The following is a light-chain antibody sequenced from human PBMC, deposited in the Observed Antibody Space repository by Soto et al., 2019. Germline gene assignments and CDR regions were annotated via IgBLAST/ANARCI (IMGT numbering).Light chain of an antibody. V-gene: IGLV2-8*01. J-gene: IGLJ1*01. CDR2: EVN. CDR3: TSYAGGNNV. Sequence: QSALTQPPSASGSPGQSVTISCTGTSSDVGGYNYVSWYQQHPGKVPKLIIYEVNKRPSGVPDRFSGSESGNTASLIVAGLQAEDEADYYCTSYAGGNNVFGTGTKLTVL. CDR1: SSDVGGYNY.